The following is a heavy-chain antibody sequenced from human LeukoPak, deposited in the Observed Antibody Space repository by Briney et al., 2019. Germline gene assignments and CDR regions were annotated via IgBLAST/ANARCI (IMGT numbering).Heavy chain of an antibody. CDR2: INPNSGGT. Sequence: ASVKVSCKASGYTFTGYYMHWVRQAPGQGLEWMGWINPNSGGTNYAQKFQGRVTMTRDTSISTAYMELSRLRSDDTAVYYCARDLWSSSSGLGYWGQGTLVTVSS. CDR3: ARDLWSSSSGLGY. V-gene: IGHV1-2*02. CDR1: GYTFTGYY. D-gene: IGHD6-6*01. J-gene: IGHJ4*02.